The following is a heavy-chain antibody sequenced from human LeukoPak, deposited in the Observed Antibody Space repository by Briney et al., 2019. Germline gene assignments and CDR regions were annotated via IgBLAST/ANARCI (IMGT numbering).Heavy chain of an antibody. CDR3: ATYRQVLLPFES. CDR1: GFTFSRNW. J-gene: IGHJ4*02. CDR2: IFPSGGEI. D-gene: IGHD2/OR15-2a*01. V-gene: IGHV3-23*01. Sequence: QPGGSLRLSCAASGFTFSRNWMSWVRQAPGKGLEWVSSIFPSGGEIHYADSVRGRFTISRDNSKSTLFLQMNSLRAEDTAIYYCATYRQVLLPFESWGQGTLVTVSS.